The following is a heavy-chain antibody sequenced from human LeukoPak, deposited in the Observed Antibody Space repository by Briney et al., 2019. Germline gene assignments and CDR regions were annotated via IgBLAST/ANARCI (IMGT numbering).Heavy chain of an antibody. Sequence: PGGSLRLSCAASGFTFSSYSMNWVRQAPGKGLDWVSSISSSSTYIYYADSVKGRFTISRDDAKNSLYLQMNSLRAEDTAVYHCARGRIAAAPDALDYWGQGTLVTVSS. CDR3: ARGRIAAAPDALDY. V-gene: IGHV3-21*01. J-gene: IGHJ4*02. CDR1: GFTFSSYS. D-gene: IGHD6-13*01. CDR2: ISSSSTYI.